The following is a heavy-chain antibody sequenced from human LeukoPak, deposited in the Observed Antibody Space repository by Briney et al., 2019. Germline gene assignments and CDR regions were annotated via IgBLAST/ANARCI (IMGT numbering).Heavy chain of an antibody. CDR2: IIPILGIA. J-gene: IGHJ4*02. Sequence: ASVKVSCKASRGTFSSYTISWVRQAPGQGLEWMGRIIPILGIANYAQKFQGRVTITADKSTSTAYMELSSLRSEDTAVYYCARDGLGGDSSGYYYNYWGQGTLVTVSS. CDR1: RGTFSSYT. D-gene: IGHD3-22*01. CDR3: ARDGLGGDSSGYYYNY. V-gene: IGHV1-69*04.